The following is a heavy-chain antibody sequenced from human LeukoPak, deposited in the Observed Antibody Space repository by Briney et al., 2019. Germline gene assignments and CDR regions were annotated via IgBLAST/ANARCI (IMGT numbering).Heavy chain of an antibody. CDR1: RVTFSNYW. D-gene: IGHD4-17*01. Sequence: GGSLRLSRAASRVTFSNYWMHWVRQAPGKGLVWVSRINSVGSSTSYADSVRGRFTISRDSARNTLYLQMNSLRAEDTAVYYCASHGDYDAFDIWGQGTMVTVSS. CDR3: ASHGDYDAFDI. J-gene: IGHJ3*02. CDR2: INSVGSST. V-gene: IGHV3-74*01.